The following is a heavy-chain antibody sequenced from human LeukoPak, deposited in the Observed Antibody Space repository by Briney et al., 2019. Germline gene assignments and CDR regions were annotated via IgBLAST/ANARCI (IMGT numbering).Heavy chain of an antibody. CDR1: GFTFSIYA. CDR2: ISYDGSNK. J-gene: IGHJ4*02. Sequence: PGGSLRLSCAASGFTFSIYALSWVRQAPGKGLEWVAVISYDGSNKYYADSVKGRFTISRDNSKNTLYLQMNSLRAEDTAVYYCARGGVVPAAIGGGFDYWGQGTLVTVSS. V-gene: IGHV3-30-3*01. D-gene: IGHD2-2*02. CDR3: ARGGVVPAAIGGGFDY.